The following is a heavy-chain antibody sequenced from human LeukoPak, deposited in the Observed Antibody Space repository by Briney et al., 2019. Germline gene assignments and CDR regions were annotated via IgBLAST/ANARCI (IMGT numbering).Heavy chain of an antibody. D-gene: IGHD6-13*01. J-gene: IGHJ5*02. CDR1: GYTFTGYY. V-gene: IGHV1-2*02. CDR3: ARGLQQLVFNWFDP. CDR2: INPNSGGT. Sequence: ASVKVSCKASGYTFTGYYMHWVRQAPGQGLEWMGWINPNSGGTNYAQKFQGRVTMTRDTSISTAYMELSRLRSDDTAVYCCARGLQQLVFNWFDPWGQGTLVTVSS.